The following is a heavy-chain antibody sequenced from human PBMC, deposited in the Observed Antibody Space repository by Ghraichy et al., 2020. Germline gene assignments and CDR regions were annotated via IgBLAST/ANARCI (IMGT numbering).Heavy chain of an antibody. Sequence: SETLSLTCTVSGGPISSYYWSWIRQPAGKGLEWIGRIYTSGSTNYNPSLKSRVTMSVDTSKNQFSLKLSSVTAADTAVYYCARGPHPDYDFWSGYYYFDYWGQGTLVTVSS. J-gene: IGHJ4*02. CDR1: GGPISSYY. CDR3: ARGPHPDYDFWSGYYYFDY. D-gene: IGHD3-3*01. CDR2: IYTSGST. V-gene: IGHV4-4*07.